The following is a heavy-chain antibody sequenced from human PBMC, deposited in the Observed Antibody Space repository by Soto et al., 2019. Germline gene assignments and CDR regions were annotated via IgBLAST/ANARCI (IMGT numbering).Heavy chain of an antibody. CDR3: ARLGAYYQSPDP. D-gene: IGHD2-21*01. V-gene: IGHV4-59*08. CDR1: SPSFVVNY. CDR2: IYYGGST. J-gene: IGHJ5*02. Sequence: SATLSLTCPFHSPSFVVNYWRCIRQPPGKGLEWVGYIYYGGSTSYNPSLKSRVTISLETSKSQFSLRLSSVTAADTAVYYCARLGAYYQSPDPWGPGTLVTVS.